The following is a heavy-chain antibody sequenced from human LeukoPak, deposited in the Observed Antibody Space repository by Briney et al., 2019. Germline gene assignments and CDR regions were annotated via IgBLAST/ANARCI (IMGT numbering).Heavy chain of an antibody. CDR2: IRYDGSYK. CDR3: ARDLLYDAFDI. V-gene: IGHV3-30*02. CDR1: GFTFNTYG. J-gene: IGHJ3*02. D-gene: IGHD3-10*01. Sequence: GGSLRLSCAASGFTFNTYGMHWVRQAPGKGLEWVAFIRYDGSYKYYADSVKGRFTISRDNSKNTLYLQMNSLRADDTAVYYCARDLLYDAFDIWGQGTMVTVSS.